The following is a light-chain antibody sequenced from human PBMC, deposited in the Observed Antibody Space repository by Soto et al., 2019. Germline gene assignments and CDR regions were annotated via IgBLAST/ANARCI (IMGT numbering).Light chain of an antibody. J-gene: IGLJ1*01. CDR3: SSYTSSNASEV. CDR1: TGDVGVANY. Sequence: QSSPNVRAAASRCPGHSIPTSRTETTGDVGVANYVSWYQHHPHKAPKLLIYEVTYRPSGATDRFSGSKSGNTASLTIAGLQAEDDSDYYCSSYTSSNASEVFGFGIKVTVL. V-gene: IGLV2-14*01. CDR2: EVT.